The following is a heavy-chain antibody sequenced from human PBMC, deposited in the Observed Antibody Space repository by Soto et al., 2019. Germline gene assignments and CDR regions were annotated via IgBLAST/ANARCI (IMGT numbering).Heavy chain of an antibody. CDR2: IIPLFRTP. CDR1: GGTFSSSA. J-gene: IGHJ6*02. CDR3: ARDNDRLQLGGNYSYILDV. Sequence: QVQLVQSGAEIKEPGSSVKVSCKTSGGTFSSSAISWLRQAPGQGLEWMGGIIPLFRTPDYAQKFQGRVTIAADESTSTAYMEVSSLRSEDTAVYYCARDNDRLQLGGNYSYILDVWGQGTTITVSS. D-gene: IGHD4-4*01. V-gene: IGHV1-69*12.